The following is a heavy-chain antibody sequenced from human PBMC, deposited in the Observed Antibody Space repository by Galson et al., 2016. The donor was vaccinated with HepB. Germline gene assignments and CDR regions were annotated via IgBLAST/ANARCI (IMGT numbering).Heavy chain of an antibody. CDR3: AREGIGDYFD. J-gene: IGHJ4*02. CDR2: IKGDGSLK. CDR1: GLRFIDLW. Sequence: SLRLSCAVSGLRFIDLWMDWVRQAPGKGLEWVANIKGDGSLKFYVDSVRGRFTISRDNAKNSVYLQMNSLTVEDTGVYFCAREGIGDYFDWGQGTLVTVSS. D-gene: IGHD2-21*01. V-gene: IGHV3-7*01.